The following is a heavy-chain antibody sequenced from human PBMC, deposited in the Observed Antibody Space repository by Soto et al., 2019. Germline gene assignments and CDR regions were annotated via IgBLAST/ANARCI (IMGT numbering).Heavy chain of an antibody. CDR1: GYTFTSYG. CDR2: ISAYNGNT. V-gene: IGHV1-18*04. Sequence: ASVKVSCKASGYTFTSYGISWVRQAPGQGLEWMGWISAYNGNTNYAQKLQGRVTMTTDTSTSTAYMELRSLRSDDTAVYYCARFIVVVPGTYYYYGMDAWGQGTTVTVSS. D-gene: IGHD2-2*01. CDR3: ARFIVVVPGTYYYYGMDA. J-gene: IGHJ6*02.